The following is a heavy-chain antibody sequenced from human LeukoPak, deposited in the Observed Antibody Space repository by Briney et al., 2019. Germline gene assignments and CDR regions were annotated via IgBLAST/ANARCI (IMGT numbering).Heavy chain of an antibody. J-gene: IGHJ6*03. CDR2: IYTSGST. V-gene: IGHV4-4*09. D-gene: IGHD6-13*01. CDR3: AVGPPAQAGMDV. CDR1: GGSISSYY. Sequence: SETLSLTCTVSGGSISSYYWSWIRQPPGKGLEWIGYIYTSGSTNYNPSLKSRVTISVDTSKNQFSLKLSSVTAADTAVYYCAVGPPAQAGMDVWGKGTTVTVSS.